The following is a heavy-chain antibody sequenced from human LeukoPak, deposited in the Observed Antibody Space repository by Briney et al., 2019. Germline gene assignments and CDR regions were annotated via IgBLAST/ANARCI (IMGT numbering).Heavy chain of an antibody. J-gene: IGHJ4*02. V-gene: IGHV1-3*01. CDR3: ARDQIGVAAAAY. Sequence: ASVKVSCKASGYTSTNFVIHWVRQAPGQRLEWMGWINPSNDDTKYSQKFQGRVTITRDTSASTAYMEVSSLRSEDTALYYCARDQIGVAAAAYWGQGTLVTVSS. CDR2: INPSNDDT. CDR1: GYTSTNFV. D-gene: IGHD6-13*01.